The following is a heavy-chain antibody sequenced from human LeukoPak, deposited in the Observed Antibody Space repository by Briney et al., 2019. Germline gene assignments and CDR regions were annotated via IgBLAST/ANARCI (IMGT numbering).Heavy chain of an antibody. D-gene: IGHD3-3*01. CDR1: GGTFSSYA. CDR3: ARDRNPRTYYDFWSGYYTAFDY. Sequence: ASVKVSCKASGGTFSSYAISWVRQAPGQGLEWMGGIIPIFGTASYAQKFQGRVTITADESTSTAYMELSSLRSEDTAVYYCARDRNPRTYYDFWSGYYTAFDYWGQETLVTVSS. V-gene: IGHV1-69*13. CDR2: IIPIFGTA. J-gene: IGHJ4*02.